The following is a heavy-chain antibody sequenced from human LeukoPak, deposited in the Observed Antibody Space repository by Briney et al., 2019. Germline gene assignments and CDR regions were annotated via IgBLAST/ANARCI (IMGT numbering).Heavy chain of an antibody. CDR2: ISYDGSNK. Sequence: GGSLRHSCAASGFTFCSYAMQGVGPAPGKGLEGGAVISYDGSNKYYAASVKGRFTIARTNTKNTLYLQMNSLRAEDTAVYCCARGVGHHFDYWGQGTLVTVSS. V-gene: IGHV3-30*04. D-gene: IGHD1-26*01. CDR3: ARGVGHHFDY. CDR1: GFTFCSYA. J-gene: IGHJ4*02.